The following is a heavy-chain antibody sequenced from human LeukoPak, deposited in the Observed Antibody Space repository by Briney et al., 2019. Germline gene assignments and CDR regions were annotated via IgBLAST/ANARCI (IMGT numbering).Heavy chain of an antibody. CDR3: ARLEDIVVVPAARTWGQGYNWFDP. Sequence: SVKVSCKASGGTFSSYAISWVRQAPGQGLEWMGGIIPIFGTANYAQKFQGRVTITADESTSTAYMELSSLRSEDTAVYYCARLEDIVVVPAARTWGQGYNWFDPWGQGTLVTVSS. J-gene: IGHJ5*02. CDR1: GGTFSSYA. D-gene: IGHD2-2*01. CDR2: IIPIFGTA. V-gene: IGHV1-69*13.